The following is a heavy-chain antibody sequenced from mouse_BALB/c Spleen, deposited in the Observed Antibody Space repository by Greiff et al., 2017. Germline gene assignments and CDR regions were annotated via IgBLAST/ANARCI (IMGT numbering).Heavy chain of an antibody. D-gene: IGHD2-4*01. Sequence: QVQLQQSGAELVRPGTSVKVSCKASGYAFTNYLIEWVKQRPGQGLEWIGVINPGSGGTNYNEKFKGKATLTADKSSSTAYMQLSSLTSDDSAVYFCARGDYDYDWFAYWGQGTLVTVSA. J-gene: IGHJ3*01. CDR2: INPGSGGT. CDR3: ARGDYDYDWFAY. CDR1: GYAFTNYL. V-gene: IGHV1-54*01.